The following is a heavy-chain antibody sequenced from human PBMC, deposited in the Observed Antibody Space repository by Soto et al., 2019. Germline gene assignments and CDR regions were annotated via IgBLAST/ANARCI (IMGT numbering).Heavy chain of an antibody. CDR2: ISVYHGNT. J-gene: IGHJ4*02. V-gene: IGHV1-18*01. Sequence: QVQLVQSGTEVKKPGASVKVSCKASGYTFGKYGISWVRQAPGQGLEWGGWISVYHGNTVHARKFRGRVNMTTDTSTSTAYMELGSLKSDDTAIYYCAKDCSGASCGFDIWGQGTLVTVSS. D-gene: IGHD2-15*01. CDR3: AKDCSGASCGFDI. CDR1: GYTFGKYG.